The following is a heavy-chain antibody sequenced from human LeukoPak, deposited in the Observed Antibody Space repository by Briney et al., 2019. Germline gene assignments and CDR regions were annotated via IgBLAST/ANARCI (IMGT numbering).Heavy chain of an antibody. D-gene: IGHD3-9*01. CDR1: GYTFTSYD. J-gene: IGHJ5*02. CDR3: ARGPELRYFDWFPPSWFDP. V-gene: IGHV1-8*01. CDR2: MNPNSGNT. Sequence: ASVKVSCKASGYTFTSYDINWVRQATGQGLEWMGWMNPNSGNTGYAQKFQGRVTMTRNTSISTAYMELSSLRSEDTAVYYCARGPELRYFDWFPPSWFDPWGQGTLVTVSS.